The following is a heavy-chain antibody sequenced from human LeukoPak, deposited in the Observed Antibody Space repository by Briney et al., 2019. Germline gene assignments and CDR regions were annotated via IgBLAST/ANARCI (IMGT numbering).Heavy chain of an antibody. CDR1: GFTFRSYG. D-gene: IGHD3-22*01. CDR3: AKEEVISGNHGVYFDY. CDR2: IRYDGNSN. V-gene: IGHV3-30*02. J-gene: IGHJ4*02. Sequence: GGAVRLSCAACGFTFRSYGMHWVRQAPGQGLEWGEFIRYDGNSNYYADSVKGRFTISRDNSRSTLYLQMNSLRAEDTAVYYCAKEEVISGNHGVYFDYWGQGTLVTVSS.